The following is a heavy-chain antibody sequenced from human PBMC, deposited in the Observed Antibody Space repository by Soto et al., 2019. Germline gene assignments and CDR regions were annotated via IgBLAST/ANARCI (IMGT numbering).Heavy chain of an antibody. D-gene: IGHD6-25*01. Sequence: EVQLLESGGGLVQPGRSLRLSCAASGFTFSNYAMSWVRQAPGQGLDWVSAISGSGGTTYYADSVKGRFTISRDNSKKPLVLEMNSLRAEDAAVYYCAKFFVETGSNSGWPWSFHYWGQGTLVTVSS. J-gene: IGHJ4*02. V-gene: IGHV3-23*01. CDR1: GFTFSNYA. CDR2: ISGSGGTT. CDR3: AKFFVETGSNSGWPWSFHY.